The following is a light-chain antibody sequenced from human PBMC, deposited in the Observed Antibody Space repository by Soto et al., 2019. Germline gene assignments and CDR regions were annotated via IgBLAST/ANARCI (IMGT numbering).Light chain of an antibody. Sequence: QSALTQPASVSGSPGQSITISCTGTSSDVGGYNAVSWYQQHPGRAPKLMTYDVSNRPSGISNRFSGSKSGSTASLTISGLQAEDDADYYCSSYTRSGVYVFGAGTKLTVL. CDR1: SSDVGGYNA. CDR3: SSYTRSGVYV. CDR2: DVS. J-gene: IGLJ1*01. V-gene: IGLV2-14*01.